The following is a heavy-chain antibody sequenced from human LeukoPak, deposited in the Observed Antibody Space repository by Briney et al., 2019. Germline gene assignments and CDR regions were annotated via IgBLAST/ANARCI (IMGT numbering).Heavy chain of an antibody. CDR3: VRDKADYYDRGEGLDY. CDR1: GFTFSDYY. CDR2: ISSSGSTV. V-gene: IGHV3-11*04. J-gene: IGHJ4*02. Sequence: PGGSLRLSCAASGFTFSDYYMSWIRQAPGKGLEWVSYISSSGSTVYYADSVKGRFTISRDNAKNSLYLQMNSLRAEDTAVYYCVRDKADYYDRGEGLDYWGQGTLVTVSS. D-gene: IGHD3-22*01.